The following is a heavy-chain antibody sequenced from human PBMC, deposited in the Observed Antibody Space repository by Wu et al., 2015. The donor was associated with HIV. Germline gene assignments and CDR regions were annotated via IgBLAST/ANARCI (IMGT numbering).Heavy chain of an antibody. CDR1: GYTFYNTD. V-gene: IGHV1-8*03. D-gene: IGHD6-19*01. CDR2: INGGNGKT. J-gene: IGHJ4*02. CDR3: ASTTVAGIAALAF. Sequence: QVQLVQSGAEVTEPGASVKVSCKISGYTFYNTDVNWVRLAPGHGLEWMGWINGGNGKTGFSQKFQGRVTFSRDKSITTAYMEMRNLKSEDTAIYYCASTTVAGIAALAFWGQGTLVTVSS.